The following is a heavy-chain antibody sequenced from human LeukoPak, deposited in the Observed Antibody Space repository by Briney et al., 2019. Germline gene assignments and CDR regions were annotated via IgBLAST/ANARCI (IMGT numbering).Heavy chain of an antibody. CDR2: IYYSGST. CDR1: GGSISSYY. D-gene: IGHD3-3*01. V-gene: IGHV4-59*01. J-gene: IGHJ3*01. Sequence: SETLSLTCTVSGGSISSYYWSWIRQPPGKGLEWIGYIYYSGSTNCNPSLKSRVTISVDTSKNQFSLKLSSVTAADTAVYYCARDRNFWSGYPGDAFDFWGQGTMVTVSS. CDR3: ARDRNFWSGYPGDAFDF.